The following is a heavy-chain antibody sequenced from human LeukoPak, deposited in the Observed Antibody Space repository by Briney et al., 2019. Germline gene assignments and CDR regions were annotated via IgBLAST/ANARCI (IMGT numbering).Heavy chain of an antibody. CDR3: AREVDGGSGLDAFDI. CDR2: ISSGSRTI. Sequence: GGSLRLSCAASGFTFSSYNMNWVRQAPGKGLEWVSYISSGSRTIYYADSLKGRFTISRDNAKNSLYLQMNSLRAEDTAVYYCAREVDGGSGLDAFDIWGQGTMVTVSS. V-gene: IGHV3-48*01. J-gene: IGHJ3*02. CDR1: GFTFSSYN.